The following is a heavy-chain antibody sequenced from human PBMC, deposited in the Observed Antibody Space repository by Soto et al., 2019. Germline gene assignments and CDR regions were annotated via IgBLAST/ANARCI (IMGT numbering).Heavy chain of an antibody. CDR2: ISSDGNNQ. D-gene: IGHD3-10*01. V-gene: IGHV3-30*18. CDR1: GFTSSSFV. CDR3: AKERGVLDAFDI. J-gene: IGHJ3*02. Sequence: QVQLVESGGGVVQPGRSLRLSCAASGFTSSSFVIHWVRQAPGKGLEWLAVISSDGNNQYYADSVKGLFTISRDNSKNTLYLQVNSLRAEDTAVYFCAKERGVLDAFDIWGQGTMVTVSS.